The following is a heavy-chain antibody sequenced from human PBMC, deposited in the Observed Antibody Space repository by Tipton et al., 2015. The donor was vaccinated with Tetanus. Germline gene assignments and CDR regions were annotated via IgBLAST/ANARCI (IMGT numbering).Heavy chain of an antibody. CDR1: GGSISSFY. CDR2: IYQNGDA. Sequence: TLSLTCTVSGGSISSFYWYWIRQPPGKGLEWLAYIYQNGDANYNPSLQSRVTISVDTSKNQFSLQLAFVTAADTAIYYCARERIEAFFYHGLDVWGPGTTVTVSS. V-gene: IGHV4-59*01. D-gene: IGHD2/OR15-2a*01. CDR3: ARERIEAFFYHGLDV. J-gene: IGHJ6*02.